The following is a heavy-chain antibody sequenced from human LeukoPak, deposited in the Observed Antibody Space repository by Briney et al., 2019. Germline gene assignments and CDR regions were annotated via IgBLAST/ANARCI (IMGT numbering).Heavy chain of an antibody. V-gene: IGHV3-21*01. D-gene: IGHD5-12*01. CDR2: ISSSSSYI. J-gene: IGHJ6*03. Sequence: KSGGSLRLSCAASGFTFSSYSMNWVRQAPGKGLEWVSSISSSSSYIYYADSVKGRFTISRDNAKNSLYLQMNSLRAEDTAVYYCARDVSGYASGGLAYYYYYMDVWGKGTTVTVSS. CDR1: GFTFSSYS. CDR3: ARDVSGYASGGLAYYYYYMDV.